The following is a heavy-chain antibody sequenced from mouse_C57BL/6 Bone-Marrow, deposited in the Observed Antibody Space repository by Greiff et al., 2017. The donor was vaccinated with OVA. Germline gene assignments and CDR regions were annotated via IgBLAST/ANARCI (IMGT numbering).Heavy chain of an antibody. Sequence: QVQLQQPGAELVRPGSSVKLSCKASGYTFTSYWMHWVKQRPIQGLEWIGNIDPSDSETHYNQKFKDKATLTVDKSSSTAYMQLSSLTSEDSAVYYCARKHGDQAWCAYWGQGTLVTVSA. V-gene: IGHV1-52*01. CDR1: GYTFTSYW. CDR3: ARKHGDQAWCAY. CDR2: IDPSDSET. J-gene: IGHJ3*01.